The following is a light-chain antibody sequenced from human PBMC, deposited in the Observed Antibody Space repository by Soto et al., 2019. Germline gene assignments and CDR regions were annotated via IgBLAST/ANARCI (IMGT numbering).Light chain of an antibody. CDR2: EVS. J-gene: IGLJ1*01. CDR3: SSYAGSNNDV. V-gene: IGLV2-8*01. CDR1: SSDVGGYNY. Sequence: QSALTQPPSASGSPGQSVTISCTGTSSDVGGYNYVSWYQQHPGKGPKLIIYEVSRRPSGVPDRFSGSKSGNTASLTVAGLQAEDEADYYCSSYAGSNNDVFGTGTKVTVL.